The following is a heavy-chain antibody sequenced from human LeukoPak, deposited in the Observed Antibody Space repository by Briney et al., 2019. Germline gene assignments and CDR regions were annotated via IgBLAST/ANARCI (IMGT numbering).Heavy chain of an antibody. V-gene: IGHV3-30*02. Sequence: GGSLRLSCAASGFTFSSYGMHWVRQAPGKGLEWVAFIRYDGSNKYYADSVKGRFTISRDNAKNSLYLQMNSLRAEDTAVYYCARGKWEPLDYWGQGTLVTVSS. D-gene: IGHD1-26*01. J-gene: IGHJ4*02. CDR1: GFTFSSYG. CDR2: IRYDGSNK. CDR3: ARGKWEPLDY.